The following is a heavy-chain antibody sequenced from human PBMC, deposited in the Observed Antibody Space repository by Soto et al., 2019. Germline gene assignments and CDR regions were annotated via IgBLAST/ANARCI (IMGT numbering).Heavy chain of an antibody. J-gene: IGHJ4*02. Sequence: QVHLEQSGAEVKKAGASVKISCKASGYSFAAYYINWVRQVSGQGLEWMGWINPNTGVTDYAQNFQGRVTLTRDTSIKTAYLELTSLRSDDTAVYYCAKIYTWNEWQGGSDYWGQGTLLTVSS. CDR2: INPNTGVT. CDR3: AKIYTWNEWQGGSDY. D-gene: IGHD3-3*01. CDR1: GYSFAAYY. V-gene: IGHV1-2*02.